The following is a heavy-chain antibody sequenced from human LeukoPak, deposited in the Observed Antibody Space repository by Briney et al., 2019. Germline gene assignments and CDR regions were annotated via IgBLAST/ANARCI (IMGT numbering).Heavy chain of an antibody. CDR2: IKSKRDGGTT. J-gene: IGHJ4*02. CDR1: GFTFSNAW. V-gene: IGHV3-15*01. CDR3: ALHDYGDY. Sequence: GGSLRLSCAASGFTFSNAWMTWVRQAPGKGLEWVGRIKSKRDGGTTDYAAPVKGRFTISRDDSKNTLYLQVNSLKTEDTAVYYCALHDYGDYWGQGTLVTVSS.